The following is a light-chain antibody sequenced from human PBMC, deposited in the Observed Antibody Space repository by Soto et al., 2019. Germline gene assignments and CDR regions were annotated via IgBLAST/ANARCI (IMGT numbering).Light chain of an antibody. CDR1: SSDVGAYNH. Sequence: QSALTQRPSASGSPGQSVTISCTGTSSDVGAYNHVSWYQQHPGKAPKLMIYEVSKRPSGVPDRFSGSKSGNTASLTVSGLQAEDEADYYCSSYAGSNNFFYVLGTGTKVTVL. CDR3: SSYAGSNNFFYV. J-gene: IGLJ1*01. V-gene: IGLV2-8*01. CDR2: EVS.